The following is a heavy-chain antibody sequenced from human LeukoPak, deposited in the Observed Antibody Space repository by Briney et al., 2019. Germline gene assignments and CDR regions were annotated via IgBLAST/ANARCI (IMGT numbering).Heavy chain of an antibody. Sequence: PSETLSLTCTVSGGSISNYYWGWIRQAPGKGLEWIGSIYYSGNTYYNSSLKSRVTISLDTSKNQISLRLTSVTATDTAMYYCARQTGSGLFTLPGGQGTLVTVSS. V-gene: IGHV4-39*01. CDR2: IYYSGNT. CDR1: GGSISNYY. CDR3: ARQTGSGLFTLP. J-gene: IGHJ4*02. D-gene: IGHD3/OR15-3a*01.